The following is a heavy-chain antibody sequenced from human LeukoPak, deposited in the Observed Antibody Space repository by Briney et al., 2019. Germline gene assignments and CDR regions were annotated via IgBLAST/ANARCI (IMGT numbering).Heavy chain of an antibody. D-gene: IGHD4-17*01. CDR3: ARYRRDYGDYYFDY. J-gene: IGHJ4*02. V-gene: IGHV4-59*01. CDR1: GGSISSYY. CDR2: IFYNGST. Sequence: SETLSLTCTVSGGSISSYYWSWIRQPPVKGLEWIGYIFYNGSTDYNPSLKSRVTISVDTSKNQLSLKLSSVTAADTAVYYCARYRRDYGDYYFDYWGQGTLVTVSS.